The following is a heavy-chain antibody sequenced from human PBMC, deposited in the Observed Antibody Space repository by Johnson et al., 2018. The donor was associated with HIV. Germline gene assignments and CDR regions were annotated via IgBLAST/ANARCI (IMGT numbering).Heavy chain of an antibody. CDR2: IYSGGSP. CDR1: GFTVSSNY. CDR3: ARSRPYEGVPAATGAFDI. V-gene: IGHV3-66*01. Sequence: EVQLVESGGGLVQPGGSLRLSCAASGFTVSSNYMSWVRQAPGKGLEWVSVIYSGGSPAYADSVRGRFTISRDNAKNSLYLQMNSLRAEDTALYYCARSRPYEGVPAATGAFDIWGQGTMVTVSS. J-gene: IGHJ3*02. D-gene: IGHD2-2*01.